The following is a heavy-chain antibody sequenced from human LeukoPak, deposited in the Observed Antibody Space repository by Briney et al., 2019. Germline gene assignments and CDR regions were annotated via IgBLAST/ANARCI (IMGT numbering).Heavy chain of an antibody. CDR3: ARDDKDQTGIDY. CDR2: IIPIFGTA. J-gene: IGHJ4*02. D-gene: IGHD1-14*01. CDR1: GGTFSSYA. V-gene: IGHV1-69*05. Sequence: ASVKVSCKASGGTFSSYAISWVRQAPGQGLEWMGRIIPIFGTANYAQKFQGRVTITTDESTSTAYMELSSLRSEDTAVYYCARDDKDQTGIDYWGQGTLVTDSS.